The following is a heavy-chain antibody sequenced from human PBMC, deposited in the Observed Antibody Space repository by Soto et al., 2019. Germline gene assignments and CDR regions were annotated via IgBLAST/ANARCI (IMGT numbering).Heavy chain of an antibody. Sequence: QVQLQQSGPGLVKPSQTLSLICTVSGASISNANYYWSWIRQPPGKGREWIGTINYSGTTYLNTSLGSRVTVSVDTSNNQFSLRLSSATAADTAVYFCARVTRDFCDSEVYGVDAFDLWGQGTMVTVSP. CDR2: INYSGTT. D-gene: IGHD4-17*01. CDR3: ARVTRDFCDSEVYGVDAFDL. CDR1: GASISNANYY. V-gene: IGHV4-30-4*08. J-gene: IGHJ3*01.